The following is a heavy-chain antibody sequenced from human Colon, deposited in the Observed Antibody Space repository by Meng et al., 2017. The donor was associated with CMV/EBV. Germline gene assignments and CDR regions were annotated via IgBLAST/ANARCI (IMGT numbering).Heavy chain of an antibody. D-gene: IGHD2/OR15-2a*01. J-gene: IGHJ5*02. CDR2: ITSKGDTI. CDR3: ARATSTLPRMNWFDP. CDR1: GFTFSSYD. Sequence: GGSLRLSCAASGFTFSSYDMNWVRQAPGRGLVWLSYITSKGDTIFQADSVKGRFTISRDNVKNSLFLQMNSLREEDTAIYYCARATSTLPRMNWFDPWGRGTLVTVSS. V-gene: IGHV3-48*03.